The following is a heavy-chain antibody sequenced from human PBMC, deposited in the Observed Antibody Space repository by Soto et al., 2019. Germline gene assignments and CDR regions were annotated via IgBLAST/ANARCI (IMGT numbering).Heavy chain of an antibody. V-gene: IGHV4-34*01. J-gene: IGHJ4*02. CDR1: DGSFGGYY. CDR2: INHSGST. CDR3: ARGSIAAAGTGY. Sequence: PSETLSLTCAVFDGSFGGYYWSWIRQPPGKGLEWIGEINHSGSTNYNPSLKSRVTISVDTSKNQFSLKLSSVTAADMVVYYCARGSIAAAGTGYWGQGTLVTVSS. D-gene: IGHD6-13*01.